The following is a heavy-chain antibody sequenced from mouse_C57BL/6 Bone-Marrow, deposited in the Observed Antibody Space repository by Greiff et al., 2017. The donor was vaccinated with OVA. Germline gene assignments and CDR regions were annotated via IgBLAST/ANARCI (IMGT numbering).Heavy chain of an antibody. V-gene: IGHV2-6*01. CDR1: GFSFTSYG. CDR3: ARCYGSSYDYAMDY. D-gene: IGHD1-1*01. J-gene: IGHJ4*01. Sequence: VQLQQSGPGLVAPSQSLSITCTVSGFSFTSYGVDWVRQSPGKGLEWLGVIWGVGSTNYNSALKSRLSISKDNSKSQVFLKMNSLQTDDTAMYYCARCYGSSYDYAMDYWGQGTSVTVSS. CDR2: IWGVGST.